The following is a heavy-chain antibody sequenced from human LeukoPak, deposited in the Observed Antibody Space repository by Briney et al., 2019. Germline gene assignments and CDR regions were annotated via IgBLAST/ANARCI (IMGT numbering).Heavy chain of an antibody. CDR2: ISGSGSDT. CDR3: AGSSGWWAHDY. Sequence: GGSLRLSCAASGRTFTNYGMTWVRQAPGKGLEWVSSISGSGSDTYYADSVKGRFTISRDNSKNTLCVQMVSLRAEDTAIYYCAGSSGWWAHDYWGQGTLVTVSS. D-gene: IGHD6-19*01. V-gene: IGHV3-23*01. J-gene: IGHJ4*02. CDR1: GRTFTNYG.